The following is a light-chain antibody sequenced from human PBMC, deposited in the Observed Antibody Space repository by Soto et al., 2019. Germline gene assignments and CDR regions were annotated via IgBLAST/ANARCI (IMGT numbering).Light chain of an antibody. CDR1: HIDVGDNDY. J-gene: IGLJ1*01. V-gene: IGLV2-11*01. CDR2: DVT. Sequence: QSALTQPRSVSGSPGLSVTISCTGTHIDVGDNDYVSWYQQYPGKAPKLMIYDVTKRPSGVPDRFSGSKSGNTASLTISGLQAEDEADYYCCSFVGAYSYVFGTGTKLTVL. CDR3: CSFVGAYSYV.